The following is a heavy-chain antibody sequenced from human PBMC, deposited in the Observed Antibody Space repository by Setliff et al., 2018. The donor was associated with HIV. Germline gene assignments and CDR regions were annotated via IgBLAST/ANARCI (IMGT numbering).Heavy chain of an antibody. Sequence: HPGGSLRLSCAASGFIFSDYPMHWVRQAPGKGLEWVAVTSPDGSDKYYADSVQGRVTISRDISKNTLYLQINSLRPEDTAVYHCARVTSDSNGYYWGYYFDYWGQGTLVTVSS. CDR1: GFIFSDYP. CDR2: TSPDGSDK. V-gene: IGHV3-30*01. CDR3: ARVTSDSNGYYWGYYFDY. J-gene: IGHJ4*02. D-gene: IGHD3-22*01.